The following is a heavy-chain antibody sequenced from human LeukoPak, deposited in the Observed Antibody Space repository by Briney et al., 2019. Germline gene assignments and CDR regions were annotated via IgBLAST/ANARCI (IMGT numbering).Heavy chain of an antibody. J-gene: IGHJ4*02. V-gene: IGHV7-4-1*02. D-gene: IGHD2-15*01. CDR1: GYTFTTYA. CDR2: INTNTGNP. CDR3: ARGYCSGGSCSLVDY. Sequence: GASVKVSSKASGYTFTTYAMNWVRQAPGQGLEWMGWINTNTGNPTYAQGFTGRFVFSLDTSVSTAYLQISSLKAEDTAVYYCARGYCSGGSCSLVDYWGQGTPVTVAS.